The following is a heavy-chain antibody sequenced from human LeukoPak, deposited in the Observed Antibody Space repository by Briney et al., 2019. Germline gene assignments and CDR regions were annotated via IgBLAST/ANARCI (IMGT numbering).Heavy chain of an antibody. J-gene: IGHJ3*02. Sequence: HSGSSLRLSCAASGFTFSIYTFHWVRQTPGKGLEWVALISYNRSVESYAESVKGRFTISRDDSKHTLYLQMNSLRPEDTAVYYCAREGLIPAVNTPLSGFDIWGQGTMVTVSS. CDR1: GFTFSIYT. CDR3: AREGLIPAVNTPLSGFDI. CDR2: ISYNRSVE. D-gene: IGHD2/OR15-2a*01. V-gene: IGHV3-30*04.